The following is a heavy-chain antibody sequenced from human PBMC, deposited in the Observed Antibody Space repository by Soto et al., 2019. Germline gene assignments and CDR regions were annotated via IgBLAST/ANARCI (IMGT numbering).Heavy chain of an antibody. Sequence: EVQLVESGGGLVQPGRSLRLSCAASGFTFDDYAMHWVRQAPGKGLEWVSYNTWNSVYTGYADSVKGRFTISRDNANNSLYLQMNSLKPEDTAFYYCAKALYGSSSSPIDFWGQGTLVTVSS. D-gene: IGHD6-13*01. V-gene: IGHV3-9*01. CDR3: AKALYGSSSSPIDF. CDR1: GFTFDDYA. CDR2: NTWNSVYT. J-gene: IGHJ4*02.